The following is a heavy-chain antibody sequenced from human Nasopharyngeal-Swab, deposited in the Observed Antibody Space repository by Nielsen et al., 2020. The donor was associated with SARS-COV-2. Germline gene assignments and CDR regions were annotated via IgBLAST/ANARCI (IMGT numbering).Heavy chain of an antibody. Sequence: LRLSCAASGFTFSSYAMHWVRQAPGKGLEWVAVISYDGSNKYYADSVKGRFTISRDNSKNTLYLQMNSLRAEDTAVYYCVKEGSDFDYWGQGTLVTVSS. CDR2: ISYDGSNK. D-gene: IGHD2-15*01. CDR1: GFTFSSYA. CDR3: VKEGSDFDY. V-gene: IGHV3-30*04. J-gene: IGHJ4*02.